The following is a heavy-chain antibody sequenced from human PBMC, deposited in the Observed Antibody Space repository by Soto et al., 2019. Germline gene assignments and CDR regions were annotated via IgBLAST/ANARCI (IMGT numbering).Heavy chain of an antibody. Sequence: HPGGSLRLSCAASGFTFSSYAMSWVRQAPGKGLEWVSAISGSGGSTYYADSVKGRFTISRDNSKNTLYLQMNSLRAEDTAVYYCAKAFPSYGSGSYAGWFDPWGQGTLVTVPS. CDR1: GFTFSSYA. CDR2: ISGSGGST. CDR3: AKAFPSYGSGSYAGWFDP. J-gene: IGHJ5*02. D-gene: IGHD3-10*01. V-gene: IGHV3-23*01.